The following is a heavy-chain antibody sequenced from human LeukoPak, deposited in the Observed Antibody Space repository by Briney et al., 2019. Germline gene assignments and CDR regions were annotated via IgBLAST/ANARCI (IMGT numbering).Heavy chain of an antibody. D-gene: IGHD2-2*01. CDR2: ISGSGGST. CDR1: GFTFSSYA. Sequence: GGSLRLSCAASGFTFSSYAMSWVRQAPGKGLEWVSAISGSGGSTYYADSVKGRFTISRDNSKNTLYLQMNSLRAEDTAVYYCAKSVVVVPAAMPTFLDYWGQGTLVTVSS. CDR3: AKSVVVVPAAMPTFLDY. J-gene: IGHJ4*02. V-gene: IGHV3-23*01.